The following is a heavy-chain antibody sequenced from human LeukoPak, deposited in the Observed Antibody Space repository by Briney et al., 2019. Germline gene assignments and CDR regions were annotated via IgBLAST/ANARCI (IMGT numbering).Heavy chain of an antibody. D-gene: IGHD3-22*01. CDR2: ISGLGGSI. J-gene: IGHJ4*02. Sequence: PGGSLRLSCSASGFTFRNYAMSWVRQAPGKGLEWVSTISGLGGSIYYADSLKGRFTISRDNSMNTPFLQMNSLRAEDTAVYYCAKDWDYYDSGAYYYFDYWGQGTLVTVSS. V-gene: IGHV3-23*01. CDR3: AKDWDYYDSGAYYYFDY. CDR1: GFTFRNYA.